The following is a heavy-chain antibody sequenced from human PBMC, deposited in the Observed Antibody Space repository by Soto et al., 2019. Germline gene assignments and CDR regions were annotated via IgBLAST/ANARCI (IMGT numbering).Heavy chain of an antibody. CDR2: IYWDDDK. Sequence: QITLKESGPPLVKPTQTLTLTCTFSGFSLSTSGVGVGWIRQPPGKALEWLALIYWDDDKRYSPSLKSRLTITKDTSKNQLVLTMTNMDPVDTATYYCAHSLYDYVWGTNWFDPWGQGTLVTVSS. CDR3: AHSLYDYVWGTNWFDP. J-gene: IGHJ5*02. CDR1: GFSLSTSGVG. V-gene: IGHV2-5*02. D-gene: IGHD3-16*01.